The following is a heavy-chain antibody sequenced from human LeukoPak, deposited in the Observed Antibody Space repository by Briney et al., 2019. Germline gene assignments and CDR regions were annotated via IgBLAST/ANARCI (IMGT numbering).Heavy chain of an antibody. CDR2: IISSSNTI. D-gene: IGHD5-24*01. V-gene: IGHV3-48*01. Sequence: PGGSLRLSCAASGFSFSTYWMTWVRQAPGKGLEWASYIISSSNTIYYADSVKGRFTISRDNSKNSLYLQMNSLKAEDTAVYYCAREEKMEEGYYYYMDVWGKGTTVTVSS. CDR3: AREEKMEEGYYYYMDV. J-gene: IGHJ6*03. CDR1: GFSFSTYW.